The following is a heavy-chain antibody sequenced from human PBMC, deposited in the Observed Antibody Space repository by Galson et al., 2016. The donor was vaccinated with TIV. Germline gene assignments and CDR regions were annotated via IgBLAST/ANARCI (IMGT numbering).Heavy chain of an antibody. CDR2: ISYDGSDK. J-gene: IGHJ6*03. V-gene: IGHV3-30*03. D-gene: IGHD3-16*02. CDR3: ARVDKSYHMDV. Sequence: LRLSCAASGFTFSSYGLHWVRQAPGKGLEWAAFISYDGSDKNYAEALKGRFTISRDKSKNTLYLQMNSLRAEDTALYYCARVDKSYHMDVWGKGTTVTVSS. CDR1: GFTFSSYG.